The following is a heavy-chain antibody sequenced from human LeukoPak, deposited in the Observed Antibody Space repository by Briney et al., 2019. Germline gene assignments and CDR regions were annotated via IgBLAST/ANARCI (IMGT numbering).Heavy chain of an antibody. D-gene: IGHD6-13*01. CDR1: GGTFSSYA. Sequence: SVKVSCTASGGTFSSYAISWVRQAPGQGLEWMGRIIPILGIANYAQKFQGRVTITADKSTSTAYMELSSLRSEDTAVYYCARQRVAAAGSVDYWGQGTLVTVSS. V-gene: IGHV1-69*04. J-gene: IGHJ4*02. CDR2: IIPILGIA. CDR3: ARQRVAAAGSVDY.